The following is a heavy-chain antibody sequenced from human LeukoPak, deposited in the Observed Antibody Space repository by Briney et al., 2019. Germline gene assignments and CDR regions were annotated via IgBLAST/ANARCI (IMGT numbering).Heavy chain of an antibody. D-gene: IGHD3-10*01. CDR1: GGSISSNNW. J-gene: IGHJ4*02. CDR2: IYHDGST. V-gene: IGHV4-4*02. CDR3: ARVSLVRGAPDYYFDY. Sequence: SETLSLTCAVSGGSISSNNWWIWVRQSPEKGLEWIGEIYHDGSTNYNPSLKSRVTMSVDTSKNQFSLKLSSVTAADTAVCYCARVSLVRGAPDYYFDYWGQGTLVTVSS.